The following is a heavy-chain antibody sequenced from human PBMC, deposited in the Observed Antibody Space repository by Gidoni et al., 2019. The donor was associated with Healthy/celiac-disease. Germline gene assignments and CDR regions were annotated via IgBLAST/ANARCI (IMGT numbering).Heavy chain of an antibody. CDR2: ISGSGGST. Sequence: EVQLLESGGGLVQPGGSLRLSCAASGFTFSSSAMSWVRQAPGKGLEWVSAISGSGGSTYYADSVKGRFTISRDNSKNTLYLQMNSLRAEDTAVYYCAKDIGRWELLVTDAFDIWGQGTMVTVSS. CDR1: GFTFSSSA. V-gene: IGHV3-23*01. D-gene: IGHD1-26*01. J-gene: IGHJ3*02. CDR3: AKDIGRWELLVTDAFDI.